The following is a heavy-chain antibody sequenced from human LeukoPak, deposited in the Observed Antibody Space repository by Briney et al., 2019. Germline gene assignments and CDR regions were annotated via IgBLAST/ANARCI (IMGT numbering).Heavy chain of an antibody. Sequence: GASVKVSCKASGYTFTGYYMHWIRQAPGQGLEWMGRINPYTGGTNYAQKFQGRVTMTRDTSISTAYMELSRVTSDDTAVYYCARPYCTGSSCHDFFDYWGQGTLVTVSS. D-gene: IGHD2-15*01. J-gene: IGHJ4*02. V-gene: IGHV1-2*02. CDR3: ARPYCTGSSCHDFFDY. CDR2: INPYTGGT. CDR1: GYTFTGYY.